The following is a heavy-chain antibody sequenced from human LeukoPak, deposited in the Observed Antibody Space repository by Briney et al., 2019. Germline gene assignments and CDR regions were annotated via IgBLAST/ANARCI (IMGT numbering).Heavy chain of an antibody. D-gene: IGHD3-10*01. CDR3: ARLQVGYYYHGMDV. CDR2: IYYSGST. Sequence: PETPCLTCAVYGGSFSGYYWSWICQPPGKGLEWIGHIYYSGSTNYHPSLSSRVTISGDTSKNQFYLKLSSVTAADTAVYYCARLQVGYYYHGMDVWGQETTDPVSS. V-gene: IGHV4-59*08. J-gene: IGHJ6*02. CDR1: GGSFSGYY.